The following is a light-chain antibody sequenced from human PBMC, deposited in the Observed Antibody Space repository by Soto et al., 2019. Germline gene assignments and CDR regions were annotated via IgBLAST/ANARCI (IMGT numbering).Light chain of an antibody. CDR3: QQYNTYWT. J-gene: IGKJ1*01. V-gene: IGKV1-5*01. CDR1: QSITRW. CDR2: DAS. Sequence: DIQMTQSPSTLSASVGDRVTITCRASQSITRWVAWYQQKPGKVPKLLIYDASTLESGVPSRFSGSGSGREFTLTISSLQPDDLATYYCQQYNTYWTFGQGTKVEIK.